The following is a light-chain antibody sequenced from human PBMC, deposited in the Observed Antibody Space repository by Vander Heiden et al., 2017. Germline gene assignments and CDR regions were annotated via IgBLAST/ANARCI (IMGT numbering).Light chain of an antibody. CDR2: AAS. CDR1: QGISSY. Sequence: AIWITQSPSSLSASTGDRVTITCRARQGISSYLAWYQQKPGKAPKLLIYAASTLQSGVPSRFSGSGSGTDFTLTISCLQSEDFATYYCQQYYSYPYTFGQGTKLEIK. CDR3: QQYYSYPYT. J-gene: IGKJ2*01. V-gene: IGKV1-8*01.